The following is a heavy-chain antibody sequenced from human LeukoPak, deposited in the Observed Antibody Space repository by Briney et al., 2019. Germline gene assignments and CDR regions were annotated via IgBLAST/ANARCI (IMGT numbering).Heavy chain of an antibody. V-gene: IGHV3-74*01. CDR3: ATKQWLAPPPDS. CDR2: VNADGTVT. CDR1: GFTFSKYW. Sequence: PGGSLRLSCAASGFTFSKYWILCVRQAPGKGRESVSRVNADGTVTTYVEAVKGRFTVSRDNADNTMFLQMNSVRDADTAVYYCATKQWLAPPPDSWGQGTPVTVSS. J-gene: IGHJ4*02. D-gene: IGHD6-19*01.